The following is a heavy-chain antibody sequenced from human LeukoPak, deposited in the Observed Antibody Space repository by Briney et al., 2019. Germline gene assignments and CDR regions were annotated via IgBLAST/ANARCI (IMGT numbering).Heavy chain of an antibody. Sequence: ASVKVSCKASGDSFNNTAISWVRQAPGQGLEWVGRIIPSLGIPTYAQQFQGRVAITADTSTSTAFMELSGLTSEDTAVYYCAQRLSWLDPWGQGTRVTVSP. CDR1: GDSFNNTA. J-gene: IGHJ5*02. V-gene: IGHV1-69*04. CDR2: IIPSLGIP. CDR3: AQRLSWLDP. D-gene: IGHD2-2*01.